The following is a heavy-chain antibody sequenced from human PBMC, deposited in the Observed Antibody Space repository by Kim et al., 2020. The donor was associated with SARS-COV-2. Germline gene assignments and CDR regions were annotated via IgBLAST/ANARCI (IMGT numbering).Heavy chain of an antibody. CDR1: GGTFSSYA. CDR3: ATSVVPAARTAYYFDY. D-gene: IGHD2-2*01. CDR2: IIPIFGTA. J-gene: IGHJ4*02. V-gene: IGHV1-69*13. Sequence: SVKVSCKASGGTFSSYAISWVRQAPGQGLEWMGGIIPIFGTANYAQKFQGRVTITADESTSTAYMELSSLRSEDTAVYYCATSVVPAARTAYYFDYWGQGTLGTVSA.